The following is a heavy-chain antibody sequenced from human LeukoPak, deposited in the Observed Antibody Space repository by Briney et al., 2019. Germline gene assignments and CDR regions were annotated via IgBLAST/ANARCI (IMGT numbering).Heavy chain of an antibody. CDR2: IVGNGGGI. D-gene: IGHD5/OR15-5a*01. Sequence: GESLRLSCTAPGFTFSTYAMNWFRHTPGKGLEWVSVIVGNGGGINYAESVRGRFTISRDNSKNTLYLQMSSLRLEDTAMYYCAKDRVPDSLYSIDYWGQGALVTVSP. CDR1: GFTFSTYA. V-gene: IGHV3-23*01. J-gene: IGHJ4*02. CDR3: AKDRVPDSLYSIDY.